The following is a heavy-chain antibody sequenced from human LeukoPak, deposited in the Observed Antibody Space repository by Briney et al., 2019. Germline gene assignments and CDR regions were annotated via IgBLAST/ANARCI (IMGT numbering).Heavy chain of an antibody. CDR2: ISSSGSTI. D-gene: IGHD2-8*01. V-gene: IGHV3-11*04. Sequence: GGSLRLSCAASGFTFSDYYMSWIRQAPGKGLEWVSYISSSGSTIYYADSVKGRFTISRDNAKNSLYLQMNSLRAEDTALYYCARIRYCTNGVCYREYYFDYWGQGTLVTVSS. CDR1: GFTFSDYY. J-gene: IGHJ4*02. CDR3: ARIRYCTNGVCYREYYFDY.